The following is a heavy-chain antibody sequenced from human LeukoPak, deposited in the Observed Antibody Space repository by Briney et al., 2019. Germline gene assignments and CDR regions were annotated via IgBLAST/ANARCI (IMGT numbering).Heavy chain of an antibody. D-gene: IGHD6-19*01. Sequence: GGSLRLSCAASGFTFSSYGMHWVRQAPGKGLEWVTVISYDGSIKYSSDSVKGRFTISRDNSKNTLYLQMNSLRAEDTAIYYCAKEGIEVAGMYYFDYWGQGTLVTVSS. CDR3: AKEGIEVAGMYYFDY. CDR1: GFTFSSYG. CDR2: ISYDGSIK. J-gene: IGHJ4*02. V-gene: IGHV3-30*18.